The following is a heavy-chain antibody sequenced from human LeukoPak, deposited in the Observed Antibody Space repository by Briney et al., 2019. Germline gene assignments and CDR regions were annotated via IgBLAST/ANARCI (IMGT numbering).Heavy chain of an antibody. Sequence: GGSLRLSCAASGFTFSSYAMSWVRQAPGKGLEWVSSISSSSSSYIYYADSVKGRFTISRDNAKNSLYLQMNSLRAEDTAVYYCARDCSSTSCCDYWGQGTLVTVSS. CDR3: ARDCSSTSCCDY. D-gene: IGHD2-2*01. CDR2: ISSSSSSYI. V-gene: IGHV3-21*01. J-gene: IGHJ4*02. CDR1: GFTFSSYA.